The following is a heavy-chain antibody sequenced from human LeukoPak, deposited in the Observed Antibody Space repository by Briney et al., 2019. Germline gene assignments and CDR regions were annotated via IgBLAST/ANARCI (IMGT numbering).Heavy chain of an antibody. CDR3: VRDSPFSGNYFTAEHFQH. CDR2: ISGYNGNT. Sequence: GASVKVSCKASGYTFTSYGISWVRQAPGQGLEWMGWISGYNGNTNSAQKFQGRVTMTTDTSTSTAYMELRSLRSDDTAVYYCVRDSPFSGNYFTAEHFQHWGQGTLVTVSS. D-gene: IGHD1-26*01. V-gene: IGHV1-18*01. CDR1: GYTFTSYG. J-gene: IGHJ1*01.